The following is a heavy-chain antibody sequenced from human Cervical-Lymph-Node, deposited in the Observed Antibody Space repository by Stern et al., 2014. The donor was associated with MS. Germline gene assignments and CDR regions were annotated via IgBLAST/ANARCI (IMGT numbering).Heavy chain of an antibody. CDR3: ARDLADYRYYFDS. Sequence: VQLEESGTDVQKPGASAKVSCEASGYPFSDYYIHWVRQAPGQGLEWMGWINPATGATTYAENFEGRITMTRDTSISTAYMILSRLSSDDTAVYFCARDLADYRYYFDSWGPGTLVTVSS. D-gene: IGHD4-11*01. J-gene: IGHJ4*02. V-gene: IGHV1-2*02. CDR1: GYPFSDYY. CDR2: INPATGAT.